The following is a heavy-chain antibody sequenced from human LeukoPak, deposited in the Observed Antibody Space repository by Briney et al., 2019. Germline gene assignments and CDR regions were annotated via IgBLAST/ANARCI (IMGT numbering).Heavy chain of an antibody. D-gene: IGHD6-6*01. V-gene: IGHV1-2*02. Sequence: ASVKVSCKASGYTFTGYYMHWVRQAPGQGLEWMGWINPNSGGTNYAQKFQGRVTMTRDTSISTAYMELSRLRSDDTAVYYCVARPLYYYYYMDVWGKGTTVTVSS. CDR3: VARPLYYYYYMDV. CDR2: INPNSGGT. J-gene: IGHJ6*03. CDR1: GYTFTGYY.